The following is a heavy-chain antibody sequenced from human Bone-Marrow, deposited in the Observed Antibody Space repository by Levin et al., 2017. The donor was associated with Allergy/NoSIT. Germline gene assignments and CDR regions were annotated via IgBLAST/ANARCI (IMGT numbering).Heavy chain of an antibody. CDR3: AKDLRGCGGSCNWRNYFDH. V-gene: IGHV3-23*01. J-gene: IGHJ4*01. CDR2: ISYTSGST. Sequence: GESLKISCAASGFSFSSYAMSWVRQAPGKGLEWVSGISYTSGSTYYADSVKGRFTISRDKSKNTLYLEMNSLRAEDTGLYYCAKDLRGCGGSCNWRNYFDHWGQGTLVTVSS. D-gene: IGHD2-15*01. CDR1: GFSFSSYA.